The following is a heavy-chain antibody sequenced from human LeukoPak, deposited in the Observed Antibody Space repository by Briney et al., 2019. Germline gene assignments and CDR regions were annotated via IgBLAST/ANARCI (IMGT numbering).Heavy chain of an antibody. J-gene: IGHJ4*02. CDR2: INTDGSST. CDR3: AKDGRFGPSGGYFDY. D-gene: IGHD3-10*01. Sequence: GGSLRLSCAASGFTFSSYWMHWVRQAPGKGLEWVSRINTDGSSTTYADSVKGRFTISRDNAKNTLDLQMNSLRAEDTAVYYCAKDGRFGPSGGYFDYWGQGTLVTVSS. CDR1: GFTFSSYW. V-gene: IGHV3-74*01.